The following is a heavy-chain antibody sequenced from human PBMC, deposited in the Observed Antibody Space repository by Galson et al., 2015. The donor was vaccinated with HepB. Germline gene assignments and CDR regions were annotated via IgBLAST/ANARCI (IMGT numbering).Heavy chain of an antibody. CDR2: ISGSGGST. CDR3: AKVPSYDFWSGYYCYFDY. D-gene: IGHD3-3*01. CDR1: GFTFSSYA. Sequence: SLRLSCAASGFTFSSYAMSWVRQAPGKGLEWVSAISGSGGSTYYADSVKGRFTISRDNSKNTLYLQMNSLRAEDTAVYYCAKVPSYDFWSGYYCYFDYWGQGTLVTVPS. J-gene: IGHJ4*02. V-gene: IGHV3-23*01.